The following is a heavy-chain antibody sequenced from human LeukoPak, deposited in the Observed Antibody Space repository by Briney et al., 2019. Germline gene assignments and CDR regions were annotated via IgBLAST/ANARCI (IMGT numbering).Heavy chain of an antibody. Sequence: TGRSLRLSCAASGFTFSSYGMHWVRQAPGKGLEWVAVIWYDGSNKYYADSVKGRFTISRDSSKNTLYLQMNSLRAEDTSVYYCAKDYYYDSSGYFDYWGQGTLVTVSS. J-gene: IGHJ4*02. D-gene: IGHD3-22*01. CDR1: GFTFSSYG. V-gene: IGHV3-33*06. CDR3: AKDYYYDSSGYFDY. CDR2: IWYDGSNK.